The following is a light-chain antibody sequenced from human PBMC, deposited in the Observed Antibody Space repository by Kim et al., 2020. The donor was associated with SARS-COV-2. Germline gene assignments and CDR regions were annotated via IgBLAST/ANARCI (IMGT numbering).Light chain of an antibody. CDR1: NYGSGAGFD. V-gene: IGLV1-40*01. CDR3: QSFDSSLSGYV. CDR2: GNN. J-gene: IGLJ1*01. Sequence: QRVPISCTGNNYGSGAGFDVHWYQQFRGTPPKVLIYGNNNRPTGVPERFSGSKSGTSASLAITGLQAEDEADYYCQSFDSSLSGYVFGTGTKVTVL.